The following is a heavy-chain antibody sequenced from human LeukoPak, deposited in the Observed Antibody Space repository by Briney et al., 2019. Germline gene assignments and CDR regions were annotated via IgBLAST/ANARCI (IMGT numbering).Heavy chain of an antibody. CDR2: IYYSGST. CDR3: ARDLKSSGWYDAWAFDP. D-gene: IGHD6-19*01. V-gene: IGHV4-39*07. CDR1: GGSISSSSYY. Sequence: PSETLSLTCTVSGGSISSSSYYWGWIRQPPGKGLERIGSIYYSGSTYYNPSLKSRVTISVDTSKNQFSLKLSSVTAADTAVYYCARDLKSSGWYDAWAFDPWGQGTLVTVSS. J-gene: IGHJ5*02.